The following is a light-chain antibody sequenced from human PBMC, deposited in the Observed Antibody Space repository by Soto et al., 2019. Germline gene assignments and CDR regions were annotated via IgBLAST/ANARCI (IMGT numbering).Light chain of an antibody. CDR1: QSNVGNNA. V-gene: IGLV1-36*01. CDR3: SVWDDRLNGPV. CDR2: YDD. Sequence: QSVLTQPPSVSGAPRQRVTISCSGSQSNVGNNAVNRYQQLPGKAPKLLIYYDDLLSSGVSDRFSGSKSGPSASLAISGLQSEDEADYYCSVWDDRLNGPVFGGGTKVTVL. J-gene: IGLJ2*01.